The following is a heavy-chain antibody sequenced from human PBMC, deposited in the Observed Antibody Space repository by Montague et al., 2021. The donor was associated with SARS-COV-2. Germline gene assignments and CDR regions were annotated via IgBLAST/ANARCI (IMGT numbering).Heavy chain of an antibody. Sequence: SLRLSCAASGFTFSDYYMGWIRQAPGKGLEWVSDISTSSFYTNYADSVKGRFTISRDNAKNSLYLQMNSLRAADTAVYYCARGGHCSRGVCFSVGLVDFWGPGTLVTVSS. CDR2: ISTSSFYT. CDR3: ARGGHCSRGVCFSVGLVDF. J-gene: IGHJ4*02. CDR1: GFTFSDYY. D-gene: IGHD2-8*02. V-gene: IGHV3-11*05.